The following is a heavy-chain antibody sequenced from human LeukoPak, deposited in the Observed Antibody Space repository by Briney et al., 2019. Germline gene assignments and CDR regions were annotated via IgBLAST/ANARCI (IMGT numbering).Heavy chain of an antibody. D-gene: IGHD6-19*01. CDR2: IYHSGST. CDR1: GGSISSSNW. J-gene: IGHJ6*03. Sequence: SETLSLTCTVSGGSISSSNWWSWVRQPPGKGLEWIGEIYHSGSTNYNPSLKSRVTISVDKSKNQFSLKLSSVTAADTAVYYCARSHSGWYRGYYMDVWGKGTTVTVSS. CDR3: ARSHSGWYRGYYMDV. V-gene: IGHV4-4*02.